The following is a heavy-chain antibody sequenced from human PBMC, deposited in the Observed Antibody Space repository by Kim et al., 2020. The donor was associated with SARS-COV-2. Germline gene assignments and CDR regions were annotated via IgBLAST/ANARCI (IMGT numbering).Heavy chain of an antibody. Sequence: ASVKVSCEASGHTFSGNYIHWVRQAPGQRLEWMGRIDANSGDTDYAKRSQGRVAMTVDTSISTAYMELRSLRADDTAVYFCVCGYDSFSLDFWGQGTLVT. CDR1: GHTFSGNY. D-gene: IGHD5-12*01. J-gene: IGHJ4*02. CDR3: VCGYDSFSLDF. CDR2: IDANSGDT. V-gene: IGHV1-2*06.